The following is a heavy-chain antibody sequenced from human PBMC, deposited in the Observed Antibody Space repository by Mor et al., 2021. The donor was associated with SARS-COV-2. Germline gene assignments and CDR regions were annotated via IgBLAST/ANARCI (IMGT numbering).Heavy chain of an antibody. V-gene: IGHV1-46*01. D-gene: IGHD6-19*01. J-gene: IGHJ5*02. CDR3: ARDAGSSGYQTDWFDP. CDR2: T. Sequence: TSYAQKFQGRVTMTRDTSTSTVYMELSSLRSEDTAVYYCARDAGSSGYQTDWFDPWGQGTLVTVSS.